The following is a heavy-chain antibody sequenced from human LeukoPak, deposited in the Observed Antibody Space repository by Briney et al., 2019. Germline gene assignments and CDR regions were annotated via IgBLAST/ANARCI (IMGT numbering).Heavy chain of an antibody. CDR2: ISSSGGTI. CDR3: ARVPLLYDSSGYPDY. CDR1: RFTFSDYY. J-gene: IGHJ4*02. V-gene: IGHV3-11*01. D-gene: IGHD3-22*01. Sequence: PGGALRLSCAASRFTFSDYYMSWIRQAPGKGLEWVSSISSSGGTIYYADSVKGRFTISRDNAKNSLSLHMDSLRAEDTAVYFCARVPLLYDSSGYPDYWGQGTLVTVSS.